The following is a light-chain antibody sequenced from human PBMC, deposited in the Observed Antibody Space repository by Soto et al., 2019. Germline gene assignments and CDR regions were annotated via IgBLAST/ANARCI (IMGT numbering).Light chain of an antibody. CDR2: GAS. CDR1: QSVISTY. CDR3: QQYRDSLGT. J-gene: IGKJ1*01. Sequence: EIVLTQSPGTLSLSPGERATLSCRASQSVISTYLAWYQQKPGQAPRLRIYGASSRATGIPDRFSGSGSGTDFTLTISRLEPEDFAVYYCQQYRDSLGTFGQWTKVEIK. V-gene: IGKV3-20*01.